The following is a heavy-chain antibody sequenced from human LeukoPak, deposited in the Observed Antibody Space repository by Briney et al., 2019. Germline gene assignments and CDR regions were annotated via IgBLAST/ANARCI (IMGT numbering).Heavy chain of an antibody. CDR3: ARVPVLRYSDWLSPGYFDY. CDR2: ISYDGSNK. V-gene: IGHV3-30-3*01. D-gene: IGHD3-9*01. J-gene: IGHJ4*02. CDR1: GFTFSSYA. Sequence: GRSLRLSCAASGFTFSSYAMHWVRQAPGKGLEWVAVISYDGSNKYYADSVKGRFTISRDNSKNTLYLQMNSLRAEDTAVYYCARVPVLRYSDWLSPGYFDYWGQGTLVTVSS.